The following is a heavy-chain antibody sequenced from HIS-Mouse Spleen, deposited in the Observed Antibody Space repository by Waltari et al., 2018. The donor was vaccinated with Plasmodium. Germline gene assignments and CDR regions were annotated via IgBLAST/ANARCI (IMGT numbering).Heavy chain of an antibody. D-gene: IGHD3-3*01. Sequence: QVQLQQWGAGLLKPSETLSLTCAVYGGSFSGYYWSWIRQPPGKGLEWIGEIKHSGCTNYSPSLKSRVTISVDTSKNQFSLKLGSVTAADTAVYYCARVTSSGVYWYFDLWGRGTLVTVSS. J-gene: IGHJ2*01. CDR1: GGSFSGYY. CDR2: IKHSGCT. CDR3: ARVTSSGVYWYFDL. V-gene: IGHV4-34*01.